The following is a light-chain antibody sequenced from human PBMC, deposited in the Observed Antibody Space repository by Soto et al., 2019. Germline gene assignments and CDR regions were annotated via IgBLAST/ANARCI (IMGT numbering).Light chain of an antibody. CDR3: AAWDDSLNGPV. CDR1: SSNIGSNN. CDR2: SNN. Sequence: QSVLTQPPSASGTPGQRVTISCSGSSSNIGSNNVNWYQQLPGTAPKLLIYSNNQRPSGVPDRFSGAKSGTSASLAFSGLQSEDEADYYCAAWDDSLNGPVFGGGTKLTVL. V-gene: IGLV1-44*01. J-gene: IGLJ2*01.